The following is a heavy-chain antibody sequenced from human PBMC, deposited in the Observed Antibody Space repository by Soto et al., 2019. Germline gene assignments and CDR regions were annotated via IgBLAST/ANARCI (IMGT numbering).Heavy chain of an antibody. J-gene: IGHJ4*02. Sequence: GESLKISCQSSGYTFSNFWIGWVRQLPGKGLEWMGIIYPGDHETRYSPSFHGKATISADRSINPAYLQWNSLEASDTAFYFCARSPRSSPYFDYWGQGALVTVSS. D-gene: IGHD6-13*01. CDR1: GYTFSNFW. CDR3: ARSPRSSPYFDY. V-gene: IGHV5-51*01. CDR2: IYPGDHET.